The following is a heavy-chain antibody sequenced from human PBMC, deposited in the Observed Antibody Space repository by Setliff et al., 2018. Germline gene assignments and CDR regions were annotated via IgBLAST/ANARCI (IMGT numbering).Heavy chain of an antibody. D-gene: IGHD3-10*01. CDR1: GFTFSSYG. CDR3: ARAHPHDFGEYVDY. Sequence: GGSLRLSCAASGFTFSSYGMHWVLQAPGKGLEWVAFIWYDGSDKYYADSVKGRFTISRDNSRNTLYLQMSSLRGEDTAVYYCARAHPHDFGEYVDYWGQGSLVTVSS. CDR2: IWYDGSDK. J-gene: IGHJ4*02. V-gene: IGHV3-33*01.